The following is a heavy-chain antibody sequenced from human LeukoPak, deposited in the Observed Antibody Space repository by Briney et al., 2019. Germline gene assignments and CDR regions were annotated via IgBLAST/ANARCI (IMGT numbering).Heavy chain of an antibody. CDR1: GFTFSSLG. V-gene: IGHV3-33*05. J-gene: IGHJ4*02. D-gene: IGHD5-12*01. Sequence: GGSLRLSCAASGFTFSSLGMHWVRQAPGKGLEWVAVISYDGNNKYYADSVKGRFTISRDNSKNTLYLEINSLRAEDTAVYYCARDEGVDIVATITEVGDYWGQGTLVTVSS. CDR2: ISYDGNNK. CDR3: ARDEGVDIVATITEVGDY.